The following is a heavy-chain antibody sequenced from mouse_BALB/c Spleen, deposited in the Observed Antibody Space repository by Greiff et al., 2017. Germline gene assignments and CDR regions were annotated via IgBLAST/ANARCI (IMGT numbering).Heavy chain of an antibody. D-gene: IGHD2-4*01. J-gene: IGHJ4*01. CDR2: IWAGGST. CDR3: ASNYDYDDYYAMDY. CDR1: GFSLTSYG. V-gene: IGHV2-9*02. Sequence: VQVVESGPGLVAPSQSLSITCTVSGFSLTSYGVHWVRQPPGKGLEWLGVIWAGGSTNYNSALMSRLSISKDNSKSQVFLKMNSLQTVDTAMYYCASNYDYDDYYAMDYWGQGTSVTVSS.